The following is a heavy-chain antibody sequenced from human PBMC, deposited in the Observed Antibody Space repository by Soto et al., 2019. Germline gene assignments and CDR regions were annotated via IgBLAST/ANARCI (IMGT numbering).Heavy chain of an antibody. CDR3: AREIWGYSSSSGQVYYYYGMDV. Sequence: PSQTLSLTCAISGDSVSSNSAAWNWIRQSPSRGLEWLGRTYYRSKWYNDYAVSVKSRITINRDTSKNQFSLQLNSVTPEDTAVYYCAREIWGYSSSSGQVYYYYGMDVWGQGTTLTVSS. J-gene: IGHJ6*02. V-gene: IGHV6-1*01. D-gene: IGHD6-6*01. CDR2: TYYRSKWYN. CDR1: GDSVSSNSAA.